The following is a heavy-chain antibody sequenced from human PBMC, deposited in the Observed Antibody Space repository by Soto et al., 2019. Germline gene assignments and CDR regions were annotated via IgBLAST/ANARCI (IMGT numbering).Heavy chain of an antibody. CDR1: GGSISSYY. V-gene: IGHV4-59*01. CDR2: IYYSGST. CDR3: ASLMVRGYWYFDL. D-gene: IGHD3-10*01. J-gene: IGHJ2*01. Sequence: QVQLQESGPGLVKPSETLSLTCTVSGGSISSYYWSWIRQPPGKGLEWIGYIYYSGSTNYNPSLTSRVTISVDTSKNQFSLKLSSVTAADTAVYYCASLMVRGYWYFDLWGRGTLVTVSS.